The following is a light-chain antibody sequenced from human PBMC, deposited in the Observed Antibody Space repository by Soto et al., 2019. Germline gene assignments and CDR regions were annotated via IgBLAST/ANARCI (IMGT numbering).Light chain of an antibody. CDR1: SSDVGGYNY. CDR3: SSYAGSNNL. CDR2: VVS. Sequence: QSALTQPPSASGSPGQSVTISCTGTSSDVGGYNYVAWYQQHPGKAPKLMIYVVSKRPSGVPDRFSGSKSGNTASLTVSGLQAEDEADYYCSSYAGSNNLFGGWTKLTVL. V-gene: IGLV2-8*01. J-gene: IGLJ2*01.